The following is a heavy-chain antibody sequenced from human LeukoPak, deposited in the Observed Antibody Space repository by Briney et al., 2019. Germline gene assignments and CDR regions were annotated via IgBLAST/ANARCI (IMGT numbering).Heavy chain of an antibody. Sequence: SETLSLTCTVSGASLKNYYWSWIRQPAGKGLERIGRIYSGGSTNYNPSLKSRVTMSVDTSKNQFSLRLSSSTVADTAVYYCAREGRYGDYEGYWGQGTLVTVSS. CDR3: AREGRYGDYEGY. CDR2: IYSGGST. V-gene: IGHV4-4*07. J-gene: IGHJ4*02. CDR1: GASLKNYY. D-gene: IGHD4-17*01.